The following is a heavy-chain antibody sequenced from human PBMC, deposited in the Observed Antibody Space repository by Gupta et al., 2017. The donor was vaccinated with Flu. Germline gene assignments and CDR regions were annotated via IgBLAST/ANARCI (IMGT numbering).Heavy chain of an antibody. Sequence: EVQLLESGVGLIQPGGSLRLSCTASGFIFSSHTLHWVRQAPGKGLEWVSSIIGSGTTSYHANSVKGRFTISRDNSKKTLYLQMNSLRAEDTAVYYCARDLTGERFFDLWGRGSLVTVSA. CDR1: GFIFSSHT. V-gene: IGHV3-23*01. J-gene: IGHJ2*01. CDR3: ARDLTGERFFDL. CDR2: IIGSGTTS. D-gene: IGHD3-9*01.